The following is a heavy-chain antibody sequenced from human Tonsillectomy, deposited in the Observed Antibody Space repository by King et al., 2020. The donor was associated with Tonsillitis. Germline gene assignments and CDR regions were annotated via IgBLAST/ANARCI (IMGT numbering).Heavy chain of an antibody. V-gene: IGHV3-53*01. J-gene: IGHJ3*01. CDR1: GFTVSSNY. D-gene: IGHD3-22*01. Sequence: DVQLVESGGGLIQPGGSLRLSCAASGFTVSSNYMSWVRQAPGKGLEWVSTIYTGDRTYDSDSVKGRFTISRDKSNNKLYLQMNSLRTEDTAMYYCARYHPRTSGFYPDAFDLWGQGTMVTVSS. CDR3: ARYHPRTSGFYPDAFDL. CDR2: IYTGDRT.